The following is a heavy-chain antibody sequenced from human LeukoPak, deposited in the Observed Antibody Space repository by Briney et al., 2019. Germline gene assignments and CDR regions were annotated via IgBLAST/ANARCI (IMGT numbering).Heavy chain of an antibody. CDR2: IYYSGST. CDR3: ASTRYFDWLRASYYFDY. CDR1: GGSISSYD. D-gene: IGHD3-9*01. J-gene: IGHJ4*02. V-gene: IGHV4-59*01. Sequence: SETLSLTCTVSGGSISSYDWSWIRQPPGKGLEWIGYIYYSGSTNYNPSLKSRVTISVDTSKNQFSLKLSSVTAADTAVYYCASTRYFDWLRASYYFDYWGQGTLVTVSS.